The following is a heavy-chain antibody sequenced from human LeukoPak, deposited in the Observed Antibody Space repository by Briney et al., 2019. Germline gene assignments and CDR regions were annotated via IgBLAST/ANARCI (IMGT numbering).Heavy chain of an antibody. CDR3: AKDQPGYSGYGPEDY. J-gene: IGHJ4*02. V-gene: IGHV3-23*01. CDR1: GSTFSIYA. Sequence: GGSLRLSCAASGSTFSIYAMSWVRQAPGKGLEWVSTISGSGDVSYYADSVKGRFTISRDNSKNTLYLQMNSLRAEDTAVYYCAKDQPGYSGYGPEDYWGQGTLVTVSS. D-gene: IGHD5-12*01. CDR2: ISGSGDVS.